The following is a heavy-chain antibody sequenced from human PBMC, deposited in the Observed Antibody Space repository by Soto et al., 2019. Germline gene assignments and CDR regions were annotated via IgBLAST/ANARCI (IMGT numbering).Heavy chain of an antibody. Sequence: GESLNISGKGSGYNFANFWIGRVRQMRGKGLEWMGLIFPGDSDTKNSPSLEGQITMSVDKSDSSAYLQWRSLKASDTAIYYCAAGYSTGLDAFDIWGQGTMVTVSS. CDR1: GYNFANFW. J-gene: IGHJ3*02. D-gene: IGHD2-8*02. CDR3: AAGYSTGLDAFDI. CDR2: IFPGDSDT. V-gene: IGHV5-51*01.